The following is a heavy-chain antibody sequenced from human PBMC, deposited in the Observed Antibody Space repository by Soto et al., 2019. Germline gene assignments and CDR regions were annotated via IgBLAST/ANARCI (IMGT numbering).Heavy chain of an antibody. CDR3: TGQWEPSPQVPYYYYGMDV. J-gene: IGHJ6*02. D-gene: IGHD1-26*01. CDR1: GGSISSVGYS. Sequence: PSETLSLTCTVSGGSISSVGYSWSWIRQPPGKGLEWIGYIYHSGSTYYNPSLKSRVTISVDRSKNQFSLKLSSVTAADTAVYYCTGQWEPSPQVPYYYYGMDVWGQGTTVTVSS. CDR2: IYHSGST. V-gene: IGHV4-30-2*01.